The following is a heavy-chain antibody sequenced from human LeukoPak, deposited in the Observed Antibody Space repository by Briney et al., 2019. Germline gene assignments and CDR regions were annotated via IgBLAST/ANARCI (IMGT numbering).Heavy chain of an antibody. CDR3: ARSGNGYCISGSCEGWSDP. CDR2: IYPSDSDI. V-gene: IGHV5-51*01. CDR1: GYRFTSYW. D-gene: IGHD2-2*03. J-gene: IGHJ5*02. Sequence: GESLKISCKASGYRFTSYWIGWVRQMPGKGLEWMGIIYPSDSDIRYSPSFQGQVTISVDKSITTAYLQWSSLKASDTAMYYCARSGNGYCISGSCEGWSDPWGRGTLVTVSS.